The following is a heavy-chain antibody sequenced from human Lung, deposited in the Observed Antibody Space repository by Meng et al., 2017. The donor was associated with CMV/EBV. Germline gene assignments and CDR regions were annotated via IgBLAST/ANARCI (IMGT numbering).Heavy chain of an antibody. D-gene: IGHD7-27*01. Sequence: GESLKISCKASGYTFTAHYFHWVRQAPGQGLEWMGWIHPHRGDTNYAQQFQGRVTLTRDTSINTGYMELTRLTSDDTAVYYCAIDNNWGLDYWGQGTLVTVSS. CDR3: AIDNNWGLDY. CDR1: GYTFTAHY. V-gene: IGHV1-2*02. J-gene: IGHJ4*02. CDR2: IHPHRGDT.